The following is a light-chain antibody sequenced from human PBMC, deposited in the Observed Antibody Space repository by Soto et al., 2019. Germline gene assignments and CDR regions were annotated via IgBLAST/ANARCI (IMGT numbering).Light chain of an antibody. CDR1: SSNIGSNT. CDR2: SNN. V-gene: IGLV1-44*01. J-gene: IGLJ2*01. CDR3: AAWEDSLNGVV. Sequence: HSVLTQPPSASRTPGQRVTISCSGSSSNIGSNTVNGYQQRPGTAPKRLIYSNNQRPSGVPDRFSGSKSGTSASLAISGLQAEDEADYYCAAWEDSLNGVVFGGGTQLTVL.